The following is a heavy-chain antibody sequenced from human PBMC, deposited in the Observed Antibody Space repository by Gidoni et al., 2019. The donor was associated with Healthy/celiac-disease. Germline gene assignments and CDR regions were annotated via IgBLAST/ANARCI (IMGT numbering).Heavy chain of an antibody. V-gene: IGHV3-7*01. CDR3: ASTIAVAGTSWVY. J-gene: IGHJ4*02. Sequence: EVQLVESGGGLVQPGGSLRLSCAASGFTFSSYWMSWVRQAPGKGLEWVANIKQDGSEKYYVDSVKGRFTISRDNAKNSLYLQMNSLRAEDTAVYYCASTIAVAGTSWVYWGQGTLVTVSS. CDR1: GFTFSSYW. CDR2: IKQDGSEK. D-gene: IGHD6-19*01.